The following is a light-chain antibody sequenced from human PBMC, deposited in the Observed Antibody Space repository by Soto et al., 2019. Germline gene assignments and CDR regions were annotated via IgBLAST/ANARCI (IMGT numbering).Light chain of an antibody. CDR2: DVN. Sequence: QSALTQPRSVSGSPGQSVTISCTGSSSDVGAYNYVSLYQHNPGKAPKLLIYDVNKRPSGVPDRFSGSKFGNTASLTISGLQADDEANFYCCSYAGSYDYVFGTGTKVTVL. V-gene: IGLV2-11*01. CDR3: CSYAGSYDYV. CDR1: SSDVGAYNY. J-gene: IGLJ1*01.